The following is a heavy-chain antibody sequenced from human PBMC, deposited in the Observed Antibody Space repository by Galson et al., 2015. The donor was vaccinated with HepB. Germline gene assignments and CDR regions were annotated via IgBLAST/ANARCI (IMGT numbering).Heavy chain of an antibody. Sequence: SLRLSCAASGFTFSSYAIDWVRQAPGQGLEYVSGISSQGVSTYYANSVKGRFTISRDNSKNTVYLQMGSLRAEDRAVYYCARDRSGSGWYRGAFDFWGQGTVVTVSS. CDR2: ISSQGVST. CDR1: GFTFSSYA. J-gene: IGHJ3*01. CDR3: ARDRSGSGWYRGAFDF. D-gene: IGHD6-19*01. V-gene: IGHV3-64*01.